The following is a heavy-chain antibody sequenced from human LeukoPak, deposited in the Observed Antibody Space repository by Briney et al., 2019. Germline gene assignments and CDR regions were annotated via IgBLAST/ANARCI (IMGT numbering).Heavy chain of an antibody. CDR3: ARDRPSDGYNYAYYGMDV. D-gene: IGHD5-24*01. CDR1: GGSISSYY. Sequence: SETLSLTCTVSGGSISSYYWSWIRQPPGKGLEWIGYIYYSGSTNYNPSLKSRVTISVDTSKNQLSLKLSSVTAADTAVYYCARDRPSDGYNYAYYGMDVWGQGTTVTVSS. CDR2: IYYSGST. J-gene: IGHJ6*02. V-gene: IGHV4-59*01.